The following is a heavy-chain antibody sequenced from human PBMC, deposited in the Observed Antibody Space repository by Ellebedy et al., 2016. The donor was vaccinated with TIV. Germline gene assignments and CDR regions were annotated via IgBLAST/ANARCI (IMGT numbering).Heavy chain of an antibody. J-gene: IGHJ6*02. CDR1: GFTFSNYA. CDR2: ISGNGEYT. CDR3: AKLGFDILTGSGGMDV. D-gene: IGHD3-9*01. Sequence: GGSLTLSCAASGFTFSNYAISWVRRSPGKGLDWVSVISGNGEYTYYADSVKGRLTISRDNSMDTLYLQMNSLGFEDTAVYYCAKLGFDILTGSGGMDVWGQGTTVTVSS. V-gene: IGHV3-23*01.